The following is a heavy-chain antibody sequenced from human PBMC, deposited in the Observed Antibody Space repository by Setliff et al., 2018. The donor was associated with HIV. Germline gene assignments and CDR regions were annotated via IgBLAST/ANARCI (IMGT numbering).Heavy chain of an antibody. J-gene: IGHJ4*02. D-gene: IGHD4-17*01. CDR1: GYSVSSPYY. CDR3: ARYTVDTFFFDY. V-gene: IGHV4-38-2*02. Sequence: SETLSLTCSVSGYSVSSPYYWAWIRQSPGKGLEWIGSIYHSGSTYYSPSLKSRVIISVDAANEQLSLRLSSVTAADTAVYYCARYTVDTFFFDYWGQGRLVTVSS. CDR2: IYHSGST.